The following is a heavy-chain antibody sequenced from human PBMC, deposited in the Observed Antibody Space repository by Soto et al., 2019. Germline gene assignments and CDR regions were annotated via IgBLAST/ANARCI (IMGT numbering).Heavy chain of an antibody. CDR2: VLYTGKT. D-gene: IGHD1-1*01. CDR3: ARHYLVGHNWRFFDL. V-gene: IGHV4-59*08. J-gene: IGHJ4*02. Sequence: PAETLSLTCNVIDGSICPYYWGWVRQPPGKGLEWIGYVLYTGKTNYNPSLKSRVTMSVDTSSNHFSLNLLSLTAADTAIYYCARHYLVGHNWRFFDLWGQGILVTVSS. CDR1: DGSICPYY.